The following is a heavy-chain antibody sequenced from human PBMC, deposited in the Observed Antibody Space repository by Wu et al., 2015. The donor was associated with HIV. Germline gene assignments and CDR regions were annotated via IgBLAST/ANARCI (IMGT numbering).Heavy chain of an antibody. CDR1: GFAFINYY. Sequence: VQLVQSGPDVKAPGTSMKVSCRTSGFAFINYYISWVQQAPGKGLKWMGFVDPENGQTMYAEKFRRRVTITADRSTDTAYMELTSLRSEDTAVYYCARESGNNWNDGNFRVWGQGTLVTVSS. CDR3: ARESGNNWNDGNFRV. J-gene: IGHJ4*02. CDR2: VDPENGQT. D-gene: IGHD1-1*01. V-gene: IGHV1-69-2*01.